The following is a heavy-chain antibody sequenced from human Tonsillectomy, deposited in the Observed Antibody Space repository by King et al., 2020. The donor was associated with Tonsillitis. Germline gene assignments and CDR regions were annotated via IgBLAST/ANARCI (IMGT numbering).Heavy chain of an antibody. CDR1: GFTFSNYG. Sequence: VQLVESGGGVVQPGRSLRLSCAASGFTFSNYGMYWVRQAPGKGLEWVAAIRFDGSNKYYADSVKGRFTISRDNSKNTLDLQMNSLRAEDTALYYCVRKGYCSCGSCVSWYYMDVWGKGTTVTVFS. V-gene: IGHV3-33*08. CDR2: IRFDGSNK. J-gene: IGHJ6*03. CDR3: VRKGYCSCGSCVSWYYMDV. D-gene: IGHD2-15*01.